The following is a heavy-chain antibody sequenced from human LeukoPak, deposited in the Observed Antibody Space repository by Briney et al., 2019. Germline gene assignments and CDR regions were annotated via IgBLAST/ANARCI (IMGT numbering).Heavy chain of an antibody. J-gene: IGHJ4*02. Sequence: SVKVSCKASGGTFSSYAISWVRQAPGQGLEWMGXIIPIFGTANYAQKFQGRVTITADESTSTAYMELSSLRSEDTAVYYCAVTYYDSSGYYSAFDYWGQGTLVTVSS. CDR2: IIPIFGTA. CDR1: GGTFSSYA. D-gene: IGHD3-22*01. CDR3: AVTYYDSSGYYSAFDY. V-gene: IGHV1-69*01.